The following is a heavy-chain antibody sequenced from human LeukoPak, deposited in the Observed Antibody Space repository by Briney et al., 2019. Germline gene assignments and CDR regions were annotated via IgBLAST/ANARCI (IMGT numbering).Heavy chain of an antibody. D-gene: IGHD7-27*01. CDR2: INSDGSIT. J-gene: IGHJ2*01. V-gene: IGHV3-74*01. CDR1: GFTFSSHW. Sequence: GGSLRLSCAASGFTFSSHWMHWVRQAPGKGLVWVSRINSDGSITTYADSVKGRFTISRDNAKNTLYLQMNSLRAEDTAVYYCARDLTGWCFDLWGRGTLVTVSS. CDR3: ARDLTGWCFDL.